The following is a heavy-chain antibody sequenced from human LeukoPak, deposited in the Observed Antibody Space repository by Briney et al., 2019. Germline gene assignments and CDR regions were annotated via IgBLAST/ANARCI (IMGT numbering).Heavy chain of an antibody. J-gene: IGHJ4*02. D-gene: IGHD6-6*01. Sequence: GGSLRLSCAASGFTFSSYGMDWVRQAPGKGLEWVAFIRYDGSNKYYADSVKGRFTISRDNSKNTLYLQMNSLKAEDTAVYYCAKDPLIEYSSSSLDYWGQGTLVTVSS. CDR2: IRYDGSNK. V-gene: IGHV3-30*02. CDR3: AKDPLIEYSSSSLDY. CDR1: GFTFSSYG.